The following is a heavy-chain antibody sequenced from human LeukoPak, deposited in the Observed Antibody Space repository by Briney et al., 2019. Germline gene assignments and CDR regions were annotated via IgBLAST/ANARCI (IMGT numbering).Heavy chain of an antibody. CDR2: ISYDGSNK. CDR3: ARDPDYGGNDAFDI. D-gene: IGHD4-23*01. Sequence: GGSLRLSCAASGFTFRSYAMHWVRQAPGKGLEWVAVISYDGSNKYYADSVKGRFTISRDNAKNSLYLQMNSLRAEDTAVYYCARDPDYGGNDAFDIWGQGTMVTVSS. V-gene: IGHV3-30*04. J-gene: IGHJ3*02. CDR1: GFTFRSYA.